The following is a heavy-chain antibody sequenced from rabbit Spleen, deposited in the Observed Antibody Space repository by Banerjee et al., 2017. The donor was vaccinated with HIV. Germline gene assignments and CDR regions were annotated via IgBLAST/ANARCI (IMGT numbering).Heavy chain of an antibody. CDR2: IDAGSSDFT. Sequence: QSLEESGGDLVKPGASLTLTCTASGVSFSVSSYMCWVRQAPGKGLEWIACIDAGSSDFTYYASWAKGRFTISKTSSTTVTLQMTSLTVADTATYFCARDAGTGDYIDVYFSLWGPGTLVTVS. CDR1: GVSFSVSSY. J-gene: IGHJ4*01. V-gene: IGHV1S40*01. CDR3: ARDAGTGDYIDVYFSL. D-gene: IGHD8-1*01.